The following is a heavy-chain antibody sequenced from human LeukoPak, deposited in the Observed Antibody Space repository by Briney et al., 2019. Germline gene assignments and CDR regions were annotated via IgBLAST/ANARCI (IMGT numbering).Heavy chain of an antibody. CDR3: AKVRGSGWYYFDY. D-gene: IGHD6-19*01. CDR1: GGSISSYY. V-gene: IGHV3-23*01. CDR2: ISGSGGST. Sequence: ETLSLTCTVSGGSISSYYWSWVRQAPGKGLEWVSTISGSGGSTYFADSVKGRFTISRDNSKNTLYLQMNSLRAADTAVYYCAKVRGSGWYYFDYWGQGTLVTVSS. J-gene: IGHJ4*02.